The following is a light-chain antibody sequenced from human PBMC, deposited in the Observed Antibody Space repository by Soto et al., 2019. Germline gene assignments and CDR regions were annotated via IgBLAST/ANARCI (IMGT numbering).Light chain of an antibody. CDR3: QQYNGYSWT. CDR2: DAS. J-gene: IGKJ1*01. CDR1: QSISQW. V-gene: IGKV1-5*01. Sequence: DIQMTQSPSTLSASVGDRVAITCRASQSISQWVAWYQQKPGRAPELLIYDASKLKSGVPSRFSGSGSGTEFSLTITSVQPDDSAMYYCQQYNGYSWTFGRGTKVEIK.